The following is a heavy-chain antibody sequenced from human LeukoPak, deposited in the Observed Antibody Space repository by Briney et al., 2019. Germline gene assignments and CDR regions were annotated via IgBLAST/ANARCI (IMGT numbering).Heavy chain of an antibody. J-gene: IGHJ5*02. Sequence: PSETLSLTCTVSGVSISSYYWSWIRQPPGKGLEWIGYIYYSGSTNYNPSLKSRVTISVDTSKNQFSLKLSSVTAADTAVYYCARDYGSGSYHNPAGWFDPWGQGTLVTVSS. V-gene: IGHV4-59*13. CDR2: IYYSGST. CDR1: GVSISSYY. D-gene: IGHD3-10*01. CDR3: ARDYGSGSYHNPAGWFDP.